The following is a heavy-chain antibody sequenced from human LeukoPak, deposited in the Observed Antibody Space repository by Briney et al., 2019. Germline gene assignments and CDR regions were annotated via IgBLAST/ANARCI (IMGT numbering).Heavy chain of an antibody. J-gene: IGHJ6*03. CDR2: INPNSGGT. CDR3: ARGIVVVPACYYMDV. V-gene: IGHV1-2*02. D-gene: IGHD2-2*01. Sequence: ASVKVSCKASGYTFTGYYMHWVRQAPGQGLEWMGWINPNSGGTNYAQKFQGRVTMTRDTSISTAYMELSRLRSDDTAVYYCARGIVVVPACYYMDVWGKGTTVTVSS. CDR1: GYTFTGYY.